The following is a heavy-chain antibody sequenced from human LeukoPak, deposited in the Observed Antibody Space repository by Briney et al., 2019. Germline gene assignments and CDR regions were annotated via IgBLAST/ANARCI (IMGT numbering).Heavy chain of an antibody. CDR1: GDSISSSNYY. CDR2: IYYSGST. Sequence: NPSETLSLTCTVSGDSISSSNYYWGWIRQPPGKGLEWIGSIYYSGSTYYNPSLKSRVTISVDTSKKHFSLKLTSVTAADTAVYYCARHLRLAGQFDYWGQGTLVTVSS. CDR3: ARHLRLAGQFDY. D-gene: IGHD3-9*01. V-gene: IGHV4-39*01. J-gene: IGHJ4*02.